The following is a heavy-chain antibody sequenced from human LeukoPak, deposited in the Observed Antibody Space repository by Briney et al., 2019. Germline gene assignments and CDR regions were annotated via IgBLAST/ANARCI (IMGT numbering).Heavy chain of an antibody. J-gene: IGHJ5*02. CDR3: AKRTAAGPPLWVDP. D-gene: IGHD6-13*01. V-gene: IGHV3-23*01. Sequence: GGSLRLSCAASGFTFSSYAMSWVRQAPGKGLEWVSAISGSGGSTYYADSVKGRFTISRDKSKNTLYLQMNSLRAEDTAVYYCAKRTAAGPPLWVDPWGEGTLVTVSS. CDR2: ISGSGGST. CDR1: GFTFSSYA.